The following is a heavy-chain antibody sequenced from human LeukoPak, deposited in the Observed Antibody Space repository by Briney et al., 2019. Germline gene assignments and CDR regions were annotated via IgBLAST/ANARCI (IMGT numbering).Heavy chain of an antibody. J-gene: IGHJ3*02. Sequence: GGSLRLSCAASRFTFSASGMHWVRQAPGKGLEWVAFIRYDEINKYYADSVKGRFTISKDNSKSTVYLQMNSLRTEDTAVYYCARDRSSSWYNAFDIWGQGTMVTVSS. CDR2: IRYDEINK. V-gene: IGHV3-30*02. CDR3: ARDRSSSWYNAFDI. D-gene: IGHD6-13*01. CDR1: RFTFSASG.